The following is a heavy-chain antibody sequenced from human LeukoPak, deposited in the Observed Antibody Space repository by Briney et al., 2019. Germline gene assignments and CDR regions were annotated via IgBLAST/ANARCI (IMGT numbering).Heavy chain of an antibody. CDR3: ARDYDFWSGYYVDYYYGMDV. CDR2: ISYDGGNK. CDR1: GFTFSSYA. V-gene: IGHV3-30*04. J-gene: IGHJ6*02. Sequence: PGRSLRLSCAASGFTFSSYAMHWVRQAPGKGLEWVAVISYDGGNKYYADSVKGRFTISRDNSKNTLYLQMNSLRAEDTAVYYCARDYDFWSGYYVDYYYGMDVWGQGTTVTVSS. D-gene: IGHD3-3*01.